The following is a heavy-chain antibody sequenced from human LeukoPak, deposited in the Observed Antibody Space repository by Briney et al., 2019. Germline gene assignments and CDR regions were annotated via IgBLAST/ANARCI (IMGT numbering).Heavy chain of an antibody. D-gene: IGHD2-2*01. CDR2: IYYSGST. CDR3: ARDTIVVVPAAIWNAFDI. Sequence: SQTLSLTCTVSGGSISSGGYYWSWLRQHPGKGLEWIGYIYYSGSTYYNPSLKSRVTISVDTSKNQFSLKLSSVTAADTAVYYCARDTIVVVPAAIWNAFDIWGQGTMVTVSS. J-gene: IGHJ3*02. V-gene: IGHV4-31*03. CDR1: GGSISSGGYY.